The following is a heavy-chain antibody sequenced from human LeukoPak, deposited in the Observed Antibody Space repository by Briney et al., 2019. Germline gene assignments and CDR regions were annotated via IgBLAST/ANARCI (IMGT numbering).Heavy chain of an antibody. CDR1: GYSFTSYW. D-gene: IGHD6-19*01. J-gene: IGHJ4*02. Sequence: GESLKISCKSSGYSFTSYWIGWVRQMPGKGLEWMGIIYPGDSDTRYSPSFQGQVTISADKSISTAYLQWSSLKAPDTAMYYCARQAKYSSDWYGGDFDYWGQGTLVTVSS. CDR3: ARQAKYSSDWYGGDFDY. V-gene: IGHV5-51*01. CDR2: IYPGDSDT.